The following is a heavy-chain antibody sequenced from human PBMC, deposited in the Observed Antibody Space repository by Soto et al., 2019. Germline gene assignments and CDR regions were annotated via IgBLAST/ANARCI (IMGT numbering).Heavy chain of an antibody. CDR2: IYYSGNT. D-gene: IGHD2-15*01. J-gene: IGHJ4*02. Sequence: QLQLQESGPGLVKPSETLSLTCTVSGGSISSSSYYWGWIRQPPGKGLEWIGSIYYSGNTYYTPSLKSRVSFSVITSKDPYSPMMGSVAAADAAVYYWARVGCRFCTSGSCHVDYWGQGTLVSVSS. CDR3: ARVGCRFCTSGSCHVDY. V-gene: IGHV4-39*01. CDR1: GGSISSSSYY.